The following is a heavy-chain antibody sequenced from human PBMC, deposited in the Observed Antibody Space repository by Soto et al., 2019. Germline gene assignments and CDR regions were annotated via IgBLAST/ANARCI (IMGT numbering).Heavy chain of an antibody. V-gene: IGHV3-23*01. D-gene: IGHD3-10*01. CDR3: AKDLTRITMVRGVLDY. CDR2: ISGSGGST. CDR1: GFTFSSYA. Sequence: GPLLLSCSASGFTFSSYAMSWVRQAPGKGLEWVSAISGSGGSTYYADSVKVRFTISRDNSKNTLYLQMNSLRAEDTAVYYCAKDLTRITMVRGVLDYWGQGTLVTVYS. J-gene: IGHJ4*02.